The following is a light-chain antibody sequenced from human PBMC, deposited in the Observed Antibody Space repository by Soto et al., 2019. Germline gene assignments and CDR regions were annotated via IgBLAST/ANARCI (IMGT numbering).Light chain of an antibody. CDR2: DVS. Sequence: QSALTQPASGSGSPGQSITISCPGTSSDVGGYNYVSWYQQHPGKAPKLMIYDVSNRPSGVSNRFSGSKSGNTASLTISGLQAEDEADYYCSSYTSRSTSEVFGGGTQLTVL. V-gene: IGLV2-14*01. CDR1: SSDVGGYNY. CDR3: SSYTSRSTSEV. J-gene: IGLJ2*01.